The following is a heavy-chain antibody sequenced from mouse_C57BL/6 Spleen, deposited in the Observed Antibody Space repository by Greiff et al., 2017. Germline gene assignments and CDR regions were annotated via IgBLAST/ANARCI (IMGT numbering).Heavy chain of an antibody. CDR1: GYTFSSYW. J-gene: IGHJ3*01. V-gene: IGHV1-64*01. CDR2: IRPDSGST. Sequence: QVQLQQPGAELVKPGASVKLSCKASGYTFSSYWMPWVKQRPGQGLEWIGMIRPDSGSTNYTEKFKGQATLTVDKSSSTAYLQLSSLTSEDSAVYYCAGYDYDRFAYWGQGTMVTVSA. D-gene: IGHD2-4*01. CDR3: AGYDYDRFAY.